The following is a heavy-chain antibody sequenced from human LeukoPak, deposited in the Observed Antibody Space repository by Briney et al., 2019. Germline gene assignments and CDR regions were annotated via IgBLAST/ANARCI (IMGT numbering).Heavy chain of an antibody. CDR3: AREGISDGVYYFDY. V-gene: IGHV4-4*07. CDR2: IYTSGST. D-gene: IGHD2-21*02. Sequence: SETLSLTCTVSGGSIISYHWRWIRQPAGKGLEWLGRIYTSGSTNYNPSLKSRVTMSVDTSKNQFSLKLSSLTAADTAVYYCAREGISDGVYYFDYWGQGTLVTVSS. CDR1: GGSIISYH. J-gene: IGHJ4*02.